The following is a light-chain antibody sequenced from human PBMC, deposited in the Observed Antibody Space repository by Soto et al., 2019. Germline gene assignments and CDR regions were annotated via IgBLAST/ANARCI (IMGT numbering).Light chain of an antibody. CDR3: QQTHNRPT. CDR2: VAA. J-gene: IGKJ1*01. CDR1: QSIGTF. Sequence: DIQLTQSPSSLSASVGDRVTITCRASQSIGTFLNWYQLRPGKAPKLLIFVAATLETGVPSRCSGSGSGSLFTLTINNLQPEDSATYSCQQTHNRPTFGQGTKVEIK. V-gene: IGKV1-39*01.